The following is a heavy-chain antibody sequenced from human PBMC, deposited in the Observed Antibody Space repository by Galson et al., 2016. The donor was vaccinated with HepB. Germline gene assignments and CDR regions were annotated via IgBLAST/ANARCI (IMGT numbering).Heavy chain of an antibody. CDR1: GFTLSTYA. D-gene: IGHD2-2*01. Sequence: SLRLSCAASGFTLSTYAIHWVRQAPGKGLEWVALISYDGNNEYYADSVRGRFTISRDNSKNTVYLQMNSLRAEDTAVYYCAKDRPVVIPTSILDYWGQGTLVTVSS. J-gene: IGHJ4*02. CDR2: ISYDGNNE. V-gene: IGHV3-30*18. CDR3: AKDRPVVIPTSILDY.